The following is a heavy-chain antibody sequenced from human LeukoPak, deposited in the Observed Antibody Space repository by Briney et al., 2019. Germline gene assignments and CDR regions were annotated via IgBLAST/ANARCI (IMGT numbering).Heavy chain of an antibody. J-gene: IGHJ6*02. D-gene: IGHD6-13*01. CDR3: TSHSSWSHAYYYYGMDV. CDR1: GFTFSSYT. Sequence: PGGSLRLSCAASGFTFSSYTMNWVRQAPGKGLEWVSSISSSSNYIYYADSVKGRFTISRDNAKNSLYLQMNSLRAEDTAVYYCTSHSSWSHAYYYYGMDVWGQGTTVTVSS. CDR2: ISSSSNYI. V-gene: IGHV3-21*04.